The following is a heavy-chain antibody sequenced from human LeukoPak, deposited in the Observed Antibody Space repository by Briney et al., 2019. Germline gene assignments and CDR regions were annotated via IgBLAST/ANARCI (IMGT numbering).Heavy chain of an antibody. Sequence: HPGGSLRLSCAASGFTFSSYAMSWVRQAPGKGLEWVSAISGSGGSTYYADSVKGRFTISRDNSKNTLYLQMNSLRAEDTAVYYCATARIAAAGTGPWGQGTLVTVSS. CDR1: GFTFSSYA. D-gene: IGHD6-13*01. CDR2: ISGSGGST. CDR3: ATARIAAAGTGP. V-gene: IGHV3-23*01. J-gene: IGHJ5*02.